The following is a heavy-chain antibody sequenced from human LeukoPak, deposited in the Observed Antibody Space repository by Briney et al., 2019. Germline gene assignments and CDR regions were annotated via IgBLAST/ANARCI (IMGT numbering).Heavy chain of an antibody. Sequence: PSETLSLTCTVSGGSISSYYWSWIRQPPGKGLEWIGYIYYSGSTNYNPSLKSRVTISVDTSKNQFSLKVSSVTAADTAVYYCARWSEELVPYYFDYWGQGTLVTVSS. D-gene: IGHD6-6*01. CDR1: GGSISSYY. CDR2: IYYSGST. CDR3: ARWSEELVPYYFDY. J-gene: IGHJ4*02. V-gene: IGHV4-59*12.